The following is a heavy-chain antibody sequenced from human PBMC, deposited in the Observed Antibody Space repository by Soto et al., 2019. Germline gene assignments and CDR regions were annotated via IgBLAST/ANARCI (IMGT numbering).Heavy chain of an antibody. V-gene: IGHV4-59*01. Sequence: SETLSLTCTVSGGSISSYYWSWIRQPPGKGLEWIGYIYYSGSTNYNPSLKSRVTISVDTSKNQFSLKLSSVTAADTAVYYCARDFEYPRGGWFDPWGQGTLVTVSS. CDR2: IYYSGST. J-gene: IGHJ5*02. CDR1: GGSISSYY. CDR3: ARDFEYPRGGWFDP. D-gene: IGHD3-10*01.